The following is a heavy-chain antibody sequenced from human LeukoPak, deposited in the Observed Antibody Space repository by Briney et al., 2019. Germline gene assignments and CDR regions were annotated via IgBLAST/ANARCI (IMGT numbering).Heavy chain of an antibody. CDR2: IYTSGNT. Sequence: PSETLSLTCTVSGGSISSGSYYWSWIRQPAGKGLEWIGHIYTSGNTNYNPSLKSRVTISLDTSKNQFSLKVSSVTAADTAVYYWGRADCCGCTCYHDYWGQGALVTVSS. J-gene: IGHJ4*02. D-gene: IGHD2-15*01. CDR1: GGSISSGSYY. V-gene: IGHV4-61*09. CDR3: GRADCCGCTCYHDY.